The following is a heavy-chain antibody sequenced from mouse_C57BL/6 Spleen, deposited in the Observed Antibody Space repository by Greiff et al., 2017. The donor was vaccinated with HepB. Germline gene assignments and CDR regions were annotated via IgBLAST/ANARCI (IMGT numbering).Heavy chain of an antibody. J-gene: IGHJ4*01. V-gene: IGHV10-1*01. CDR1: GFSFNTYA. Sequence: EVMLVESGGGLVQPKGSLKLSCAASGFSFNTYAMNWVRQAPGKGLEWVARIRSKSKNYATYYADSVKDRFTISRDDSESMLYLQMNNLKTEDTAMYYCVRSYYYAMDYWGQGTSVTVSS. CDR2: IRSKSKNYAT. CDR3: VRSYYYAMDY.